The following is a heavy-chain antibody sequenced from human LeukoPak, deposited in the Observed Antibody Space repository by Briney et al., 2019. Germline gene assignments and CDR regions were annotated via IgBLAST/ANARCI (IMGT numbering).Heavy chain of an antibody. Sequence: GESLRISCKASGYSVTNFWIGWVRQMPGKGLEWMGIIYPGDSDTRYSPSFQGQVTISADKSISTAYLQWNNLKASDTAMYYCARGSIMGATRNYLDYWGQGTLVTVSS. V-gene: IGHV5-51*01. CDR2: IYPGDSDT. CDR1: GYSVTNFW. J-gene: IGHJ4*02. D-gene: IGHD1-26*01. CDR3: ARGSIMGATRNYLDY.